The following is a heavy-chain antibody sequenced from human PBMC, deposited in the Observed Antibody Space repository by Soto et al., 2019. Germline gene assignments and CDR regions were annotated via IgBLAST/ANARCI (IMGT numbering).Heavy chain of an antibody. D-gene: IGHD2-15*01. Sequence: QVQLQESGPGLVKPSETLSLTCTVSGGSVSGGSYYWNWIRPPPGKGLGWIGTLYFIGRTNYNPSLKSRVTISIGTSKNQFSLTLTSATAADTAVYYCSRDVAFCEEDAWGQGTTVTVSS. CDR2: LYFIGRT. V-gene: IGHV4-61*01. CDR1: GGSVSGGSYY. J-gene: IGHJ6*02. CDR3: SRDVAFCEEDA.